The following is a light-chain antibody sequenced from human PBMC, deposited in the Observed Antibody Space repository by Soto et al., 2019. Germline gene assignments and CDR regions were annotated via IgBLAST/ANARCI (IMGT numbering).Light chain of an antibody. CDR2: DNN. J-gene: IGLJ2*01. CDR3: GTWDSSLSAVV. V-gene: IGLV1-51*01. Sequence: QSVLTQPPSASGTPGQRVTISCSGRSSNIRSNFVYWYQQLPGTAPKLLIYDNNKRPSGIPDRFSGSKSGTSATLGITGLQTGDEADYYCGTWDSSLSAVVFGGGTKLTVL. CDR1: SSNIRSNF.